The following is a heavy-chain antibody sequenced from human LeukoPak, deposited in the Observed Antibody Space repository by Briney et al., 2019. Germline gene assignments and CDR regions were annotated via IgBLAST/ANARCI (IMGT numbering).Heavy chain of an antibody. Sequence: SETLSLTCAVHGGSFTYYYWIWIRQSPGKGLEWIGEINHSGNTNYNPSLKSRVSMSVDTSKREFSLKLNSVTAADTAVYYCGRGRFWGFDIWGQGTMVXVSP. CDR1: GGSFTYYY. CDR3: GRGRFWGFDI. CDR2: INHSGNT. D-gene: IGHD3-16*01. V-gene: IGHV4-34*01. J-gene: IGHJ3*02.